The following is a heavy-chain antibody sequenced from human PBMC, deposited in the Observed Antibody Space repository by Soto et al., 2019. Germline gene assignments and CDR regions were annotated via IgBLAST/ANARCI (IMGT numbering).Heavy chain of an antibody. CDR1: FTFSMYS. Sequence: EVQVVESGGGLVNPGGSLRLSCSFTFSMYSMNWVRQAPGKGLEWVASISSGGIYIKYADSVKGRFTISRDNAKNSVSLQMNSLKVEDTAVYYCTRDQGGSYDGWFDPWGQGTQVIVSS. V-gene: IGHV3-21*06. D-gene: IGHD1-26*01. CDR3: TRDQGGSYDGWFDP. J-gene: IGHJ5*02. CDR2: ISSGGIYI.